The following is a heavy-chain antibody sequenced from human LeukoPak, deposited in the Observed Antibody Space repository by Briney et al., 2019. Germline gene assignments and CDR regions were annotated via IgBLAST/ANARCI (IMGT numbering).Heavy chain of an antibody. CDR3: ARDRASRYYYDSSGYDIDY. CDR2: ISSGSSYI. CDR1: GCTFSSYS. J-gene: IGHJ4*02. V-gene: IGHV3-21*01. D-gene: IGHD3-22*01. Sequence: GGSVRLSCAASGCTFSSYSMNWVRQAPGKGLEWVSSISSGSSYIYYADSVKGRFTISRDNAKNSLYLQMNSLRAEDTAVYYCARDRASRYYYDSSGYDIDYWGQGTLVSVSS.